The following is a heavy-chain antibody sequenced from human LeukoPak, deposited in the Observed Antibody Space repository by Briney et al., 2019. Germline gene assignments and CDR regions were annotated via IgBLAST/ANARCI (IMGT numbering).Heavy chain of an antibody. CDR2: IWYDGSNK. CDR1: AFTFSSYD. D-gene: IGHD3-22*01. V-gene: IGHV3-30*02. J-gene: IGHJ4*02. CDR3: AKASRAYDSSGYYFAY. Sequence: GGSLRLSCAASAFTFSSYDMHWVRQAPGKGLEWVAVIWYDGSNKYYADSVKGRFTISRDNSKNTLYLQMNSLRAEDTAVYYCAKASRAYDSSGYYFAYWGQGDPVTASS.